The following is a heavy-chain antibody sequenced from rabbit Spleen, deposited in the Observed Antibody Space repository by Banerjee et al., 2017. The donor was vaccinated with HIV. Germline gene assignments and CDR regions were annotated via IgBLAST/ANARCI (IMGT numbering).Heavy chain of an antibody. V-gene: IGHV1S45*01. J-gene: IGHJ4*01. Sequence: QEQLVESGGGLVKPEGSLTLTCKASGFSFSNKVVMCWVRQAPGKGLEWIACINSITGKAVYASWAKGRFTFSKTSSTTVTLQVTSLTAADTATYFCARDSGSNPYIDVYFNLWGQGTLVTVS. CDR2: INSITGKA. CDR3: ARDSGSNPYIDVYFNL. D-gene: IGHD4-2*01. CDR1: GFSFSNKVV.